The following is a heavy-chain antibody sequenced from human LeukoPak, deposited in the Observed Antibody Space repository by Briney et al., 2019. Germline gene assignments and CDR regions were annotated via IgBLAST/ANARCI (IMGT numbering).Heavy chain of an antibody. CDR3: ATGYTYDYSLY. CDR1: GDTVTGFS. D-gene: IGHD5-18*01. J-gene: IGHJ4*02. V-gene: IGHV1-24*01. Sequence: GASVKVSCKVSGDTVTGFSIHWVRQAPGHGLEWMGGFDPEDGARIFAQKFQGRVTMTEDTSTDTAYMDLSSLRSEYTAVYYCATGYTYDYSLYWGQGTLVTVSS. CDR2: FDPEDGAR.